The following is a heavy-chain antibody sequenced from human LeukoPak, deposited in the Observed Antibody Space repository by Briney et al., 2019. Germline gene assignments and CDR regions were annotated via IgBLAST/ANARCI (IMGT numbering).Heavy chain of an antibody. V-gene: IGHV4-59*01. J-gene: IGHJ3*02. CDR2: IYYSGRT. Sequence: PSETLSLTCTVSGGSISSYFWSWIRQPPGKGLEWIGYIYYSGRTYYNPSLKSRVTISVDMSKSQFSLRLTSVTAADTAVYYCARKNDFEIWGQETLVTVSS. CDR1: GGSISSYF. CDR3: ARKNDFEI. D-gene: IGHD2/OR15-2a*01.